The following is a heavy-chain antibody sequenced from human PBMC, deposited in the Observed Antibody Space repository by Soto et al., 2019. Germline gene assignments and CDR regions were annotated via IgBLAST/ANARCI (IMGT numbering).Heavy chain of an antibody. CDR1: GFTFSNAW. J-gene: IGHJ4*02. Sequence: EVQLVESGGGLVKPGGSLRLSCAASGFTFSNAWMNWVRQAPGKGLEWVGRIKSKTDGGKTDYTAPVKGRFTISRIHSKNTLYLQINSLKTEDPAVYYCTLFDFDYCDYGPTNYWRQGTLVTVSS. V-gene: IGHV3-15*07. CDR2: IKSKTDGGKT. D-gene: IGHD4-17*01. CDR3: TLFDFDYCDYGPTNY.